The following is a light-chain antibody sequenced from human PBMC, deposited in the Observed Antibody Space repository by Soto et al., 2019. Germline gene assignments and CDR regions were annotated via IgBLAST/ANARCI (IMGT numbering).Light chain of an antibody. Sequence: EIVMTQSPATLSVSPGERATLSCRASQSVSSNLAWYQQKPGQAPRLLIYGASTRATGIPARFSGSGSGTEFTLTISSLQSEDFAVYYCQQYNNLPLTFGGGPKVEIK. CDR3: QQYNNLPLT. CDR2: GAS. CDR1: QSVSSN. J-gene: IGKJ4*01. V-gene: IGKV3-15*01.